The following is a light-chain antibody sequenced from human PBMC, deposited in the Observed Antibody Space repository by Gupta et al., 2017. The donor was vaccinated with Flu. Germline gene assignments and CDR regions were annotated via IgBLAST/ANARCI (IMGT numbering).Light chain of an antibody. CDR3: KQALQTPFT. CDR2: LGS. V-gene: IGKV2-28*01. CDR1: QSLLHSNGYNY. Sequence: DIVMTQSPLSLPVTPGEPASISCRSSQSLLHSNGYNYLDWYLQKPGQSPQLLIYLGSNRASGVPDRFSGSGSGTDFTLNISRVEAEDVGVYYCKQALQTPFTFGRGTKVDIK. J-gene: IGKJ3*01.